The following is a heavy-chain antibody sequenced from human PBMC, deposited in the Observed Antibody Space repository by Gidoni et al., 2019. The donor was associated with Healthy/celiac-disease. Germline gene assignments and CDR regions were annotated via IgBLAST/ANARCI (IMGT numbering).Heavy chain of an antibody. V-gene: IGHV3-23*01. CDR1: GFTFSSYA. D-gene: IGHD2-21*02. CDR3: AKAAGGDPRGYYFDY. J-gene: IGHJ4*02. Sequence: EVQLLESGGGLVQPGGSLRLSCAVSGFTFSSYAMSWVRQAHGKGLGWVSAISGSGGSTYYADSVKGRFTISRDNSKNTLYLQMNSLRAEDTAVYYCAKAAGGDPRGYYFDYWGQGTLVTVSS. CDR2: ISGSGGST.